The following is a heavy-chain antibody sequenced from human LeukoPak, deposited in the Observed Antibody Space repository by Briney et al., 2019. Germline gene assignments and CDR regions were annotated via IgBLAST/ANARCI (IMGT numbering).Heavy chain of an antibody. CDR2: INHSGST. CDR3: ARGRGGYSYGQVDY. Sequence: SETLSLTCAVYGGSFSGYYWSWIRQPPGKGLEWIGEINHSGSTNYNPSLKSRVTISVDTSKNQFSLKLSSVTVADTAVYYCARGRGGYSYGQVDYWGQGTLVTVSS. CDR1: GGSFSGYY. J-gene: IGHJ4*02. V-gene: IGHV4-34*01. D-gene: IGHD5-18*01.